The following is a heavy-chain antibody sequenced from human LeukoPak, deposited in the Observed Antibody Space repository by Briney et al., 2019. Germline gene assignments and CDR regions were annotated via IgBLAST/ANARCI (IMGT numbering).Heavy chain of an antibody. CDR3: ARALYHTFDY. V-gene: IGHV1-18*01. J-gene: IGHJ4*02. CDR2: ISADNGNT. Sequence: GASVKVSCKASGYTFISHGISWVRQAPGQGLEWMGWISADNGNTNYVQKFQGRVTMTTDTSTSTAYMELRSLRSDDTAVYYCARALYHTFDYWGQGTQVTVSS. D-gene: IGHD2-2*01. CDR1: GYTFISHG.